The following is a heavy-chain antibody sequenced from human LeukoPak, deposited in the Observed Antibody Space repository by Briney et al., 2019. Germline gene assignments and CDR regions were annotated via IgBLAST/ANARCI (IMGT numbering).Heavy chain of an antibody. CDR2: IYYTGST. J-gene: IGHJ3*01. Sequence: SETLSLTCAVSGGSISSYYWSWIRQSAGKGLEWIGYIYYTGSTNYNPPLKSRLTISIDMSENQFSLRLRSVTAADTAVYYCASQYCGGDCKGPGAFDVWGQGTMVAVSS. CDR1: GGSISSYY. V-gene: IGHV4-59*08. D-gene: IGHD2-21*02. CDR3: ASQYCGGDCKGPGAFDV.